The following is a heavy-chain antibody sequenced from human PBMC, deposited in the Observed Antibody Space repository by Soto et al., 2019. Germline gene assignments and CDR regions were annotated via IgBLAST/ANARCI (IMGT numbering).Heavy chain of an antibody. CDR1: GFTFSSYG. Sequence: GGSLRLSCAASGFTFSSYGMHWVRQAPGKGLEWVAVIWYDGSNKYYADSVKGRFTISRDNSKNTLYLQMNSLRAEDTAVYYCARDNSVVVAANWFDPWGQGTLVTVSS. J-gene: IGHJ5*02. CDR3: ARDNSVVVAANWFDP. V-gene: IGHV3-33*01. D-gene: IGHD2-15*01. CDR2: IWYDGSNK.